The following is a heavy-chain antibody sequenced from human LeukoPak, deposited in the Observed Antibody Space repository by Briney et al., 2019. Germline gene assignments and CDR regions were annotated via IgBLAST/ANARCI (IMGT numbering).Heavy chain of an antibody. V-gene: IGHV1-18*01. CDR2: ISAYNGNT. D-gene: IGHD6-19*01. CDR1: GYTFTSYG. J-gene: IGHJ4*02. CDR3: ARPLYSSATGAAYYFDY. Sequence: ASVKVSCKASGYTFTSYGISWVREAPGQGLEWMGWISAYNGNTNYAQKLQGRVTMTTDTSTSTAYMELRSLRSDATAVYYCARPLYSSATGAAYYFDYWGQGTLVAVSS.